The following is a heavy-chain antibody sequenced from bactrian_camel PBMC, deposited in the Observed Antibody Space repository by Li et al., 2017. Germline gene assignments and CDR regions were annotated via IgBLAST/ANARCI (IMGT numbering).Heavy chain of an antibody. CDR3: AKEGYGTPVD. V-gene: IGHV3S55*01. CDR1: EFTFDYDG. Sequence: HVQLVESGGDSVQAGDSLTLSCPTSEFTFDYDGMGWYRQAPGHDCEPVATIDKDGTTWYADNVKGRFTIFQDSAKNTLYLQMDSLKTEDMGMYYCAKEGYGTPVDWGQGTQVTVS. D-gene: IGHD3*01. J-gene: IGHJ4*01. CDR2: IDKDGTT.